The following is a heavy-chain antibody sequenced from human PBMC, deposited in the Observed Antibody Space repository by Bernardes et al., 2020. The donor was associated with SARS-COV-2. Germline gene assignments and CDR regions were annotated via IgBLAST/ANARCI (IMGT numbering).Heavy chain of an antibody. V-gene: IGHV5-51*01. CDR3: ARLPRLYYYYYGMDV. J-gene: IGHJ6*02. D-gene: IGHD4-17*01. CDR2: IYPGDSDT. Sequence: GASLKISCKGSGYSFTSYWIGWVRQMPGKGLEWMGIIYPGDSDTRYSPSFQGQVTISADKSISTAYLQWSSLKASDTAMYYCARLPRLYYYYYGMDVWGQGTTVTVSS. CDR1: GYSFTSYW.